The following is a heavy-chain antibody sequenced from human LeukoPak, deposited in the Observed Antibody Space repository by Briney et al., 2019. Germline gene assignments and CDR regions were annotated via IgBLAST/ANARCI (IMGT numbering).Heavy chain of an antibody. CDR2: ISVNGDST. Sequence: GGSLRLSCAASGFTLSHYAMSWVSQAPGKGLEWVSAISVNGDSTYYADFVKGRFTITRHISKNTLYLQMNSPRAEHTALYYCAKDKFTVTGDYWGQGTLVTVSS. J-gene: IGHJ4*02. D-gene: IGHD4-17*01. CDR3: AKDKFTVTGDY. V-gene: IGHV3-23*01. CDR1: GFTLSHYA.